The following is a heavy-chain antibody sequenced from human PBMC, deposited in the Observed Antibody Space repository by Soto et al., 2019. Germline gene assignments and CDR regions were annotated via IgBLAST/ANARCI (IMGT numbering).Heavy chain of an antibody. CDR3: ARAIHDFWSGYYPYLGYYYYYMDV. Sequence: HPGGSLRLSCAASGFTVSSNYMSWVRQAPGKGLEWVSVIYSGGSTYYADSVKGRFTISRDNSKNTLYLQMNSLRAEDTAVYYCARAIHDFWSGYYPYLGYYYYYMDVWGKGTTVTVSS. CDR2: IYSGGST. J-gene: IGHJ6*03. V-gene: IGHV3-66*01. CDR1: GFTVSSNY. D-gene: IGHD3-3*01.